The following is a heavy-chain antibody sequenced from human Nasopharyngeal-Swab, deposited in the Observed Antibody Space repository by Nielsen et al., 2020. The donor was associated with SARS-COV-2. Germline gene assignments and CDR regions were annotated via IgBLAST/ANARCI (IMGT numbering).Heavy chain of an antibody. J-gene: IGHJ3*02. Sequence: SLTLSCAASGFTFDDYAMHWVRQAPGKGLEWVSVISWNSGSIGYADSVKGRFTISRDNAKNSLYLQMNSLRDEYTALYYCAKITPVDDAFDIWGQGTMVTVSS. CDR2: ISWNSGSI. D-gene: IGHD3-9*01. V-gene: IGHV3-9*01. CDR3: AKITPVDDAFDI. CDR1: GFTFDDYA.